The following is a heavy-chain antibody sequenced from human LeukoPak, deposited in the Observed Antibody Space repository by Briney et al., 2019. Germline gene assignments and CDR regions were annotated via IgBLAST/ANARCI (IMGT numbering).Heavy chain of an antibody. CDR3: ARAPGSAYYPYYYMDV. J-gene: IGHJ6*03. CDR2: INNSGST. D-gene: IGHD6-19*01. V-gene: IGHV4-34*01. CDR1: GGSFSGYY. Sequence: KASETLSLTCAVYGGSFSGYYCSWVRQPPGKGLEWVGEINNSGSTNYNPSLKSRVTISVDTSKNQFSLKLSSVTAADTAVYYCARAPGSAYYPYYYMDVWGKGTTVTVSS.